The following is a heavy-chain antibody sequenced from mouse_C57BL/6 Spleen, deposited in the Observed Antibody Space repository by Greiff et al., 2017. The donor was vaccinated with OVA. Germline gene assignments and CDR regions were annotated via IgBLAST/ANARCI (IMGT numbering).Heavy chain of an antibody. CDR3: ARGEGSYYSNYDWYFDV. CDR2: INYDGSST. Sequence: DVKLVESEGGLVQPGSSMKLSCTASGFTFSDYYMAWVRQVPEKGLEWVANINYDGSSTYYLDSLKSRFIISRDNAKNLLYLQMSSLKSEDTATYYCARGEGSYYSNYDWYFDVWGTGTTVTVSS. D-gene: IGHD2-5*01. CDR1: GFTFSDYY. V-gene: IGHV5-16*01. J-gene: IGHJ1*03.